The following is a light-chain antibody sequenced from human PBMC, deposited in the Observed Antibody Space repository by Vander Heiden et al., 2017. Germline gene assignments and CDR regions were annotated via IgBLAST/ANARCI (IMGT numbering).Light chain of an antibody. CDR1: SSNIGTGYD. CDR2: GNN. J-gene: IGLJ3*02. V-gene: IGLV1-40*01. CDR3: QSYDSSLSGSV. Sequence: QSVLTQPPSLSGAPGQRVTISCTGSSSNIGTGYDVHWYQQLPGTAPKLVIYGNNNRPSGVPDRFSGSKSGTSASLAITGLQAEDEADYYCQSYDSSLSGSVFGGGTKLTVL.